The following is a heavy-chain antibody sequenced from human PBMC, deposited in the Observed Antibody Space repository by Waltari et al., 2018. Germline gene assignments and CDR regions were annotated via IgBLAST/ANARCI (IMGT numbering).Heavy chain of an antibody. V-gene: IGHV4-38-2*01. CDR3: ARWAYGDYGAGFDY. CDR2: IYHSGST. Sequence: QVQLQESGPGLVKPSETLSLTCGVSGYSISSGYYWGWIRQPPGKGLEGIGSIYHSGSTYYNPSLKSRVTISVDTSKNQFSLKLSSVTAADTAVYYCARWAYGDYGAGFDYWGQGTLVTVSS. D-gene: IGHD4-17*01. J-gene: IGHJ4*02. CDR1: GYSISSGYY.